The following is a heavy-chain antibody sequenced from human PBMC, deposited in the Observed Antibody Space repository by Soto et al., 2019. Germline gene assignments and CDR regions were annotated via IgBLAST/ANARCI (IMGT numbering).Heavy chain of an antibody. CDR2: ISYDGRHK. V-gene: IGHV3-30*14. Sequence: QVQLVESGGGVVQPGRSLRLSCAASGITFSSYAMHWVRQAPGKGLEWVAVISYDGRHKYYADSVKGRFTISRDNSDNTLDLQMNSLRGDDTAVYFCARPPFGNSDDYYNGMDVWGQGTTVTVSS. CDR1: GITFSSYA. J-gene: IGHJ6*02. CDR3: ARPPFGNSDDYYNGMDV. D-gene: IGHD3-3*01.